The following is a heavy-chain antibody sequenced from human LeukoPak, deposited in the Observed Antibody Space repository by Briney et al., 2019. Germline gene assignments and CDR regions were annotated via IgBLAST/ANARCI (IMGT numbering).Heavy chain of an antibody. J-gene: IGHJ4*02. CDR1: GFTFSSYW. D-gene: IGHD3-9*01. Sequence: GGSLRLSCAASGFTFSSYWMSWVRQAPGKGLEWVANIKQDGSEKYYVDSMKGRFTISRDNAKNSLYLQMNSLRAEDTAVYYCARHILTGYYTVDYWGQGTLVTVSS. CDR3: ARHILTGYYTVDY. CDR2: IKQDGSEK. V-gene: IGHV3-7*03.